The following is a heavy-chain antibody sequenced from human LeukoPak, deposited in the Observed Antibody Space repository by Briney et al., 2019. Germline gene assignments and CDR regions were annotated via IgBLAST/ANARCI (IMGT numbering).Heavy chain of an antibody. Sequence: GASVKVSCKASGYTFTSYGISWVRQAPGQGLEWMGWISAYNGNTNYAQKLQGRVTMTTDKSTSTAYMELSSLRSEDTAVYYCASARYYYGSGSPPFSYYYGMDVWGQGTTVTVSS. V-gene: IGHV1-18*01. CDR2: ISAYNGNT. D-gene: IGHD3-10*01. CDR3: ASARYYYGSGSPPFSYYYGMDV. J-gene: IGHJ6*02. CDR1: GYTFTSYG.